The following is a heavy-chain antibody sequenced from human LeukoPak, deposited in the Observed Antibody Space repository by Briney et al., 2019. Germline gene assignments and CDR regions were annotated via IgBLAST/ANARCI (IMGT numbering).Heavy chain of an antibody. D-gene: IGHD6-13*01. CDR3: ARGSAAVLLYYFDY. V-gene: IGHV4-30-4*07. CDR1: GGSISSGGYS. CDR2: IYYSGST. Sequence: TPSETLSLTCAVSGGSISSGGYSWSWIRQPPGKGLEWIGYIYYSGSTYYNPSLKSRVTISVDTSKNQFSLKLSSVTAADTAVYYCARGSAAVLLYYFDYWGQGTLVTVSS. J-gene: IGHJ4*02.